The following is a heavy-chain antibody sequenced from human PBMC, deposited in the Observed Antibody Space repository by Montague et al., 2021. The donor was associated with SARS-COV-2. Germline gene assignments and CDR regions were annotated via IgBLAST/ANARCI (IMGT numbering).Heavy chain of an antibody. CDR1: GFTFSYYD. CDR2: ISTSAYTT. Sequence: SLRLSCAASGFTFSYYDMNWVRQAPGKGPEWISYISTSAYTTSYAGSVKGRFTISRDNGKNSLYLQMSSLRVEDTAVYYCTRDYRGVVGDGLDIWGQGTKVTVSS. V-gene: IGHV3-48*03. J-gene: IGHJ3*02. D-gene: IGHD3-10*01. CDR3: TRDYRGVVGDGLDI.